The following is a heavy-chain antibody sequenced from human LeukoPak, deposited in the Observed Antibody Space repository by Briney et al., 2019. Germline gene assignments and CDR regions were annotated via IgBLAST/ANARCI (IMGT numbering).Heavy chain of an antibody. D-gene: IGHD6-13*01. CDR1: GFTFRRYG. CDR3: ARTIAQYSNSWLYFYYGLDV. Sequence: VQPGGSLRLSCAASGFTFRRYGMHWVRQAPGKGLEWVSSISGGSEDTYYADSVKGRFTISRDNSKSTLYLQMNSLRAEDTAVYYCARTIAQYSNSWLYFYYGLDVWGQGTTVTVSS. V-gene: IGHV3-23*01. J-gene: IGHJ6*02. CDR2: ISGGSEDT.